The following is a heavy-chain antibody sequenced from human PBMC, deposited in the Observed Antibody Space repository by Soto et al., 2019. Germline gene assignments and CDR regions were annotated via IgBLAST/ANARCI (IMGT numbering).Heavy chain of an antibody. CDR2: ISGGGDTT. CDR1: GFTFNNYA. D-gene: IGHD3-10*01. Sequence: EVQLLESGGGLVQPGGSLRLSCAASGFTFNNYAMTWVRQAPGKGLEWVSAISGGGDTTSYADSVKGRFTVSRDGSKNPLYLQMSSLRAADTAIYYCAKGRGGSGSLTPRVDFWGQGTLVTVSS. V-gene: IGHV3-23*01. J-gene: IGHJ4*02. CDR3: AKGRGGSGSLTPRVDF.